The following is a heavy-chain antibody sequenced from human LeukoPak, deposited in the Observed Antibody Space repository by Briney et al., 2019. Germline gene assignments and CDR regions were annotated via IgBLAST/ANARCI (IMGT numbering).Heavy chain of an antibody. Sequence: GGSLRLSCAASGFTFSSYGIHWVRQAPGKGLEWVAFIRYDGSNKYYADSVKGRFTISRDNSKNTLYLQMNSLRAEDTAVYYCAKEYFPVYQPRGYYYYYYMDVWGKGTTVTVSS. CDR3: AKEYFPVYQPRGYYYYYYMDV. J-gene: IGHJ6*03. V-gene: IGHV3-30*02. CDR2: IRYDGSNK. D-gene: IGHD2-2*01. CDR1: GFTFSSYG.